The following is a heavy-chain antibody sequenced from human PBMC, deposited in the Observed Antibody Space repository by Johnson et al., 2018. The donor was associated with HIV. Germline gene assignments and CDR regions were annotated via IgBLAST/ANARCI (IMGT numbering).Heavy chain of an antibody. CDR1: GFTFSSYG. V-gene: IGHV3-30-3*01. Sequence: QVQLVESGGGVVQPGRPLRLSCAASGFTFSSYGMHWVRQAPGKGLNWVAVISYDGSNKDYADSVKGRFTISRDNSKNTMYLQMKSLRAEDTAVYYCAREAITRARGRAFDIWGQGTMVTVSS. CDR2: ISYDGSNK. CDR3: AREAITRARGRAFDI. J-gene: IGHJ3*02. D-gene: IGHD3-10*01.